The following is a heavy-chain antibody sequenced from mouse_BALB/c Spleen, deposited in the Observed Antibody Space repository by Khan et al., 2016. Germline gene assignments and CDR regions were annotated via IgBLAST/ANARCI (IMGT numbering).Heavy chain of an antibody. J-gene: IGHJ3*01. Sequence: VQLQQSGAELVRSGASVNLSCTASGFNIKDYYIHWVKQRPEQGLEWIGWIDPENADTEYAPKFQGKATMTADTSSNTAYLQLNTLTSEDTAVXYCALCGNVLAWFAYGGQGTLVTVSA. V-gene: IGHV14-4*02. CDR2: IDPENADT. CDR1: GFNIKDYY. CDR3: ALCGNVLAWFAY. D-gene: IGHD2-1*01.